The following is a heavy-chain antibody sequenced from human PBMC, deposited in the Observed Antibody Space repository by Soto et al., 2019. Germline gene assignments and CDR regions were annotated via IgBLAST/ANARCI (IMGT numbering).Heavy chain of an antibody. D-gene: IGHD6-19*01. CDR1: GFSFNNYY. V-gene: IGHV3-74*01. CDR2: INGEGTIT. Sequence: EVQLVESGGGLVQPGESLRLSCAASGFSFNNYYMHWVRQAPGTGLVWVSRINGEGTITSYADSVKGRFTISRDNAKNTLYLRMNSLRAEDAAVYYCTRGGAVAAVDIWGQGTMVTVSS. CDR3: TRGGAVAAVDI. J-gene: IGHJ3*02.